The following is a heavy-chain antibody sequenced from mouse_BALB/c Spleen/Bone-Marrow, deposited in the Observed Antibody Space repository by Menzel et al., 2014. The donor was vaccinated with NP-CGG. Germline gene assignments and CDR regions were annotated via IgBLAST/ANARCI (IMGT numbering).Heavy chain of an antibody. V-gene: IGHV4-1*02. CDR2: INPESSTI. CDR3: ARLGYYGYFVD. Sequence: GLDFRRYWMSWVRQAPGKGLEWIGEINPESSTINYTPSLKDKFIISRDNAKNTLYLQMSKVRSEDTALYYCARLGYYGYFVDWGQGTTLTVSS. CDR1: GLDFRRYW. J-gene: IGHJ2*01. D-gene: IGHD2-3*01.